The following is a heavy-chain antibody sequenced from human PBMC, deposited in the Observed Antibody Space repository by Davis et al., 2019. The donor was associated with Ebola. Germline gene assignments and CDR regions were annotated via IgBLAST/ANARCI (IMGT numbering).Heavy chain of an antibody. J-gene: IGHJ1*01. CDR1: GDSINSGSYY. CDR3: ARDYGDYRYFLH. CDR2: INYGGTT. D-gene: IGHD4-17*01. V-gene: IGHV4-39*02. Sequence: PSETLSLTCTVSGDSINSGSYYWGWIRQPPGKGLEWIGSINYGGTTYYNPSLKTRVILSVDTSNNQFSLTLRSVTAADTAVYYCARDYGDYRYFLHWGQGKLVTVSS.